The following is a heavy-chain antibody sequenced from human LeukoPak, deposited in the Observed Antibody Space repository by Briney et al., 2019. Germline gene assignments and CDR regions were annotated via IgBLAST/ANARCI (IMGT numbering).Heavy chain of an antibody. D-gene: IGHD2-2*01. V-gene: IGHV1-18*01. CDR1: GYTFTSYG. CDR3: ARDRGLVVPAAPDY. Sequence: GASVKVSCKASGYTFTSYGISWVRQAPGQGLEWMGWISAYNGNTNYAQRLQGRVTMTTDTSTSTAYMELRSLRSDDTAVYYCARDRGLVVPAAPDYWGQGTLVTVSS. CDR2: ISAYNGNT. J-gene: IGHJ4*02.